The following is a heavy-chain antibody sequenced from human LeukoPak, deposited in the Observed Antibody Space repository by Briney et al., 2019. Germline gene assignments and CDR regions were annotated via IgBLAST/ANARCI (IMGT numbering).Heavy chain of an antibody. CDR1: GYTFTGYY. CDR3: ARSEGYYYYYMDV. CDR2: INPNSGGT. Sequence: ASVKVSCKASGYTFTGYYMHWVRQAPGQGLGWMGWINPNSGGTNYAQKFQGRVTMTRDTSISTAYMELSRLRSDDTAVYYCARSEGYYYYYMDVWGKGTTVTVSS. J-gene: IGHJ6*03. V-gene: IGHV1-2*02.